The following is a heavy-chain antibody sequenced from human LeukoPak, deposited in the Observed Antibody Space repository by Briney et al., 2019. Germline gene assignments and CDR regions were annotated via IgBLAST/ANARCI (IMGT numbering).Heavy chain of an antibody. V-gene: IGHV4-59*12. D-gene: IGHD3-22*01. J-gene: IGHJ2*01. CDR1: GVPIFSYY. Sequence: AETLSLPCTLSGVPIFSYYWHCLRQPPGKGLEWLGYIYYYGITSYNPSLRSRGPISIAPHKNLFALRLRSVPAADTAIFFCARRAYYDSSSYYPASGYFDLWGRGTLVSVSS. CDR3: ARRAYYDSSSYYPASGYFDL. CDR2: IYYYGIT.